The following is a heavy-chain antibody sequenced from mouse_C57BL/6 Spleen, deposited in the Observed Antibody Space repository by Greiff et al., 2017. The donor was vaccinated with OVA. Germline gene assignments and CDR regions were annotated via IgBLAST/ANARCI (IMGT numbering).Heavy chain of an antibody. Sequence: VQLQQSGAELAKPGASVKLSCKASGFTFNSYWMHWVKQRPGQGLEWIGYINPSSGYTKYNQKFKDKATLTAAKSSSTAYQQLSSLTYEDSAVYYCARSLYDYGYFDYWGQGTTLTVSS. J-gene: IGHJ2*01. CDR3: ARSLYDYGYFDY. V-gene: IGHV1-7*01. CDR2: INPSSGYT. D-gene: IGHD2-4*01. CDR1: GFTFNSYW.